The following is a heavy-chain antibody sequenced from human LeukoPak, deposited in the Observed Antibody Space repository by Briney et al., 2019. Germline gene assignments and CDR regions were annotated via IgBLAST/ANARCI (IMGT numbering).Heavy chain of an antibody. V-gene: IGHV3-33*01. Sequence: PGGSLRLSCAASGFTFSSYGMHWVRQAPGKGLEWVAVIWYDGSNKYYADSVKGRFTISRDNSKNTLYLQMNSLRAEDTAVYYCARPPESMGGPDYYYGMDVWGQGTTVTVSS. CDR1: GFTFSSYG. CDR3: ARPPESMGGPDYYYGMDV. D-gene: IGHD3-16*01. J-gene: IGHJ6*02. CDR2: IWYDGSNK.